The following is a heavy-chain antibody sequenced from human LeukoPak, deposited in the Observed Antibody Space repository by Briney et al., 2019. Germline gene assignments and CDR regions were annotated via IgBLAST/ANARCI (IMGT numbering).Heavy chain of an antibody. Sequence: ASVKVSCKASGYTFTSYAMHWVRQAPGQRLEWMGWINAGNGNTKYSQKFQGRVTITRDTSASTAYMELSSLRSEDTAVYYCARGGGLSSSSWYGGQGYWGQGTLVTVSS. CDR1: GYTFTSYA. J-gene: IGHJ4*02. CDR3: ARGGGLSSSSWYGGQGY. V-gene: IGHV1-3*01. CDR2: INAGNGNT. D-gene: IGHD6-13*01.